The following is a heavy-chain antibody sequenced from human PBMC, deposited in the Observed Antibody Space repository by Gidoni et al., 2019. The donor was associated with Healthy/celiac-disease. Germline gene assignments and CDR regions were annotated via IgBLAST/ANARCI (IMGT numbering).Heavy chain of an antibody. V-gene: IGHV5-51*03. Sequence: EVQLVQSGAEVKKPGESLKIYCKGSGYSFTSFWIGWVRQMPGKGLEWMGIIYPGDSDTRYSPSFQGQVTISADKSISTAYLQWSSLKASDTAMYYCARPRLDPAGRVATITHAFDIWGQGTMVTVSS. CDR2: IYPGDSDT. D-gene: IGHD5-12*01. CDR3: ARPRLDPAGRVATITHAFDI. J-gene: IGHJ3*02. CDR1: GYSFTSFW.